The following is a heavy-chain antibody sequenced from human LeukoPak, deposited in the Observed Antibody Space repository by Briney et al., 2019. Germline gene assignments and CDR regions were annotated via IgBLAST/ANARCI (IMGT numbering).Heavy chain of an antibody. CDR3: AREGGKAGGDSSGYYYGYYYYYMDV. CDR2: IYTSGST. Sequence: PSETLSLTCTVSRGSISSYYWSWIRQPAGKGLEWIGRIYTSGSTNYNPSLKSRVTMSVDTSKNQFSLKLSSVTAADTAVYYCAREGGKAGGDSSGYYYGYYYYYMDVWGKGTTVTISS. CDR1: RGSISSYY. D-gene: IGHD3-22*01. V-gene: IGHV4-4*07. J-gene: IGHJ6*03.